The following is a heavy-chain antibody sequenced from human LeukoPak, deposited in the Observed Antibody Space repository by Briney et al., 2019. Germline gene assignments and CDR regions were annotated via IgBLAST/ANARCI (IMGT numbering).Heavy chain of an antibody. V-gene: IGHV4-34*01. D-gene: IGHD6-13*01. CDR2: INHSGST. J-gene: IGHJ4*02. CDR1: GGSFSGYY. Sequence: SETLSLTCAVHGGSFSGYYWSWIRQPPGKGLEWIGEINHSGSTNYNPSLKSRVTISVDTSKNQFSLKLSSVTAADTAVYYCARAGSSSDMDYWGQGTLVTVSS. CDR3: ARAGSSSDMDY.